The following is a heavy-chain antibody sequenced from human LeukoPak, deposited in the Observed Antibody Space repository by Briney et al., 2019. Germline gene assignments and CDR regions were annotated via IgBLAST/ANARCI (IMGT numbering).Heavy chain of an antibody. D-gene: IGHD3-3*01. CDR1: GGSISSGDYY. CDR2: IYYSGST. V-gene: IGHV4-30-4*01. CDR3: ARGDFWSGYLPLFDY. J-gene: IGHJ4*02. Sequence: SETLSLTCTVSGGSISSGDYYWSWIRQPPGKGLGWIGYIYYSGSTYYNPSLKSRVTISVDTSKNQFSLKLSSVTAADTAVYYCARGDFWSGYLPLFDYWGQGTLVTVSS.